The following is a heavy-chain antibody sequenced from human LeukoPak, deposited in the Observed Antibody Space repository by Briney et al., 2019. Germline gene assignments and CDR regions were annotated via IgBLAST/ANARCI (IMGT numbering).Heavy chain of an antibody. D-gene: IGHD6-19*01. CDR1: GFTVSSSS. J-gene: IGHJ6*02. CDR2: ISSDGNT. V-gene: IGHV3-66*01. CDR3: ARGQEQFSSPWQWGPRRKNFYYYGMDV. Sequence: PRGSLRLSCAASGFTVSSSSMNWVRLGPGKGLEWVSVISSDGNTYYADSVKGRFTISRDNSRNTLSLQMHGLRADDTAVYYCARGQEQFSSPWQWGPRRKNFYYYGMDVWGQGTTVTVSS.